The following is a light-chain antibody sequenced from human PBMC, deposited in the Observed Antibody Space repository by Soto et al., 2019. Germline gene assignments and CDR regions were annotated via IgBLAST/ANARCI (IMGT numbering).Light chain of an antibody. J-gene: IGKJ1*01. CDR2: GAS. Sequence: EIVMTQSPATLSVSPGERATLSCMASQRVSGSLAWYQQKPGQAPRLLIYGASTRATGIPARFSGSGSGTEFTLTISSLQSEDLAVYYCQQYSDWPPWTFGQGTKVESK. V-gene: IGKV3-15*01. CDR3: QQYSDWPPWT. CDR1: QRVSGS.